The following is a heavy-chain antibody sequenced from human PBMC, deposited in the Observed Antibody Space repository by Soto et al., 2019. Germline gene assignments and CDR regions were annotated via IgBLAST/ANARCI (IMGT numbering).Heavy chain of an antibody. CDR2: IYSGGST. Sequence: GGSLRLSCAASGFTVSSNYMSWVRQAPGKGLEWVSVIYSGGSTYYADSVKGRFTISRDNSKNTLYLQMNSLRAEDTAVYYCATGRAYYYDSSGSIGYWGQGTLVTV. D-gene: IGHD3-22*01. J-gene: IGHJ4*02. CDR3: ATGRAYYYDSSGSIGY. CDR1: GFTVSSNY. V-gene: IGHV3-53*01.